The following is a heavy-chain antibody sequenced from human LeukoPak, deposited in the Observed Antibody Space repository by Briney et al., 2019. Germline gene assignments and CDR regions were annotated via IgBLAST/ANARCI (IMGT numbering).Heavy chain of an antibody. CDR2: ISSSSSYI. CDR1: GFTFSSYS. D-gene: IGHD1-14*01. V-gene: IGHV3-21*01. CDR3: SKGLPLSFRPGFEI. Sequence: PGGSLRLSCAASGFTFSSYSMNWVRQAPGKGLEWVSSISSSSSYIYYADSVKGRFSISRDNAKNSLYLQMNSLRAEDTAVYYCSKGLPLSFRPGFEIWGQGTMVTVSS. J-gene: IGHJ3*02.